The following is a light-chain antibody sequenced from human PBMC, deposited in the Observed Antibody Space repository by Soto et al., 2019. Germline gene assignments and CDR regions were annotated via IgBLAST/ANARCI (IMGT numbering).Light chain of an antibody. J-gene: IGKJ1*01. CDR2: WAS. CDR3: QQYYGTPPWT. CDR1: QSLLYSSNNKNY. V-gene: IGKV4-1*01. Sequence: DMVRTYSPYSLAVSLSERATINCKSSQSLLYSSNNKNYLSWFQQKPGQPPKLLIYWASTRESGVPDRFSGSGSGTDFTLTISSLQAEDVAVYYCQQYYGTPPWTFAQRTKVAIK.